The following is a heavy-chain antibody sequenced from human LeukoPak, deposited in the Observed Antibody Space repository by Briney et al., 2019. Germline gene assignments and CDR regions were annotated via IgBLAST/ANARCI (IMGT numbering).Heavy chain of an antibody. J-gene: IGHJ4*02. CDR3: TSRGWIVGLVDY. CDR2: IYYSGTT. CDR1: GGSLSSSSYY. Sequence: SETLSLTCTVSGGSLSSSSYYWGWIRQPPGKGLEWIASIYYSGTTYYNPSLKSRVSISADTSKNPFSLKLSSVTATDTAVYYCTSRGWIVGLVDYWGQGTLVTVSS. V-gene: IGHV4-39*01. D-gene: IGHD3-22*01.